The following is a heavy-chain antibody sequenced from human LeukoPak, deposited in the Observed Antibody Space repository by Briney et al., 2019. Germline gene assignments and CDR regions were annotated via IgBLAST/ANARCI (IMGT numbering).Heavy chain of an antibody. CDR2: ISYDGSNK. J-gene: IGHJ4*02. CDR1: GFTFSSYA. CDR3: ARADY. V-gene: IGHV3-30-3*01. Sequence: GGSLRLSCAASGFTFSSYAVHWVRQAPGKGLEWVAVISYDGSNKYYADSVKGRFTISRDNSKNTLYLQMNSLRAEGTAVYYCARADYWGQGTLVTVSS.